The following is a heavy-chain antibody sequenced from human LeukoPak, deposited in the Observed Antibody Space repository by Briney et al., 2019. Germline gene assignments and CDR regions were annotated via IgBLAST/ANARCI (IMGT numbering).Heavy chain of an antibody. CDR2: IYSGGSR. CDR1: GFTVSSNY. CDR3: ARDLRFGELHLDY. J-gene: IGHJ4*02. D-gene: IGHD3-10*01. Sequence: GGSLRLSCAASGFTVSSNYMSWVRQAPGKGLEWVSVIYSGGSRYYSDSVRGRFTISRDNSKNTLYLQMNSLRAEDTAVYYCARDLRFGELHLDYWGQGTLVTVSS. V-gene: IGHV3-53*01.